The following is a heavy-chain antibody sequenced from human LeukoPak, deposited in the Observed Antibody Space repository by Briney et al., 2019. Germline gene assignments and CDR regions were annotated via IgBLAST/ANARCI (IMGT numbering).Heavy chain of an antibody. CDR1: GYTFTSYD. D-gene: IGHD3-10*01. Sequence: ASVKVSCKASGYTFTSYDINWVRQATGQGLEWMGWMNPNSGNTGYAQKFQGRVTMTRNTSISTAYMELSSLRSEDTAVYYCARDSESPMGFDPWGQGTLVTVSS. J-gene: IGHJ5*02. V-gene: IGHV1-8*01. CDR2: MNPNSGNT. CDR3: ARDSESPMGFDP.